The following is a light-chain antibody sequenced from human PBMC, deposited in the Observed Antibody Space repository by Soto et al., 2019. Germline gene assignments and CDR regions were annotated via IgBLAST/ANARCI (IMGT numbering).Light chain of an antibody. Sequence: DIQMTQSPSSLSASLGDRVTITCRAGQSISSYLNWYQQKPGKAPKLLIYAASSLQSGVPSRFSGSGSGTDFTLTISSLQPEDSATYYCQQSYSTPPWTFGQGPRWIS. J-gene: IGKJ1*01. CDR2: AAS. CDR3: QQSYSTPPWT. V-gene: IGKV1-39*01. CDR1: QSISSY.